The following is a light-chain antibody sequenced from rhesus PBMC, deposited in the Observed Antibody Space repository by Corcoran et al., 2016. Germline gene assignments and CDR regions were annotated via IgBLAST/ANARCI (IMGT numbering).Light chain of an antibody. CDR2: GAP. CDR3: LQHSNWPRT. J-gene: IGKJ1*01. V-gene: IGKV3-24*01. CDR1: QSVSSS. Sequence: EIVMTQSPATLSPSPGERATLSCRASQSVSSSLAWYQQKPGQSPRLLIYGAPCMATGIPDRFSGSGSGTDFTITISSLEPGDVAVYYCLQHSNWPRTFGQGTKVEIE.